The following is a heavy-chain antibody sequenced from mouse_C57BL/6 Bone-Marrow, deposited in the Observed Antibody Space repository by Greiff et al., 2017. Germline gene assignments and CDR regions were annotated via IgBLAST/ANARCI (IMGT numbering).Heavy chain of an antibody. Sequence: QVQLQQPGAELVKPGASVKLSCKASGYTFTSYWTQWVKQRPGQGLEWIGEIDPSDSYTNYNQKFKGKATLTVDTSASTAYMQLSSLTSEDSAVYYCARDGYYSFAYWGQGTLVTVSA. J-gene: IGHJ3*01. CDR3: ARDGYYSFAY. CDR1: GYTFTSYW. V-gene: IGHV1-50*01. CDR2: IDPSDSYT. D-gene: IGHD2-3*01.